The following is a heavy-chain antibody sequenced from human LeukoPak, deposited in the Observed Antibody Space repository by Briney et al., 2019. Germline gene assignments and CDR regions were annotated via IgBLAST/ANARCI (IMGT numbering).Heavy chain of an antibody. CDR2: VTGRSSYI. CDR3: ARDPSLDSNYGVYADF. J-gene: IGHJ4*02. Sequence: GGSLRLSCAVSGLSFSRFSMIWVRQAPGKGLEWVASVTGRSSYIYYADSVKGRFTISRDNVRNSLYLRMNSLRVEDTAVYYCARDPSLDSNYGVYADFWGRGTLVTVSS. CDR1: GLSFSRFS. D-gene: IGHD4-17*01. V-gene: IGHV3-21*01.